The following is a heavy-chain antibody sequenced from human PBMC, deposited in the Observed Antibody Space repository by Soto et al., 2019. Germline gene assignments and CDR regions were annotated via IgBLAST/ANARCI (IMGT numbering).Heavy chain of an antibody. CDR3: ARSYSSSWYRFDY. J-gene: IGHJ4*02. V-gene: IGHV4-39*01. D-gene: IGHD6-13*01. CDR1: GGSISSSSYY. CDR2: IYYSGRT. Sequence: QLQLQESGPGLVKPSETLSLTCTVSGGSISSSSYYWDWIRQPPGKGLEWIGSIYYSGRTSYNPSLKSRVTISVYTSKIQFSLKLSSVTAADTAVYYWARSYSSSWYRFDYWGQGTLVTVSS.